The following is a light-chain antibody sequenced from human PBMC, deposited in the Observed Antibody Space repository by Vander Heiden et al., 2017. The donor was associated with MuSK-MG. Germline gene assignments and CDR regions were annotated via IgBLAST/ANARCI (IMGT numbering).Light chain of an antibody. Sequence: LTPSPGTLPLSPGERATLAGRASESVSSNYLAWYQQKPGQAPSLLIYGASGRATGIPDRFSGSGSGTAFTLTISSLQPEDVAAYYCQKYGSAPLTFGRGTKVEIK. CDR2: GAS. V-gene: IGKV3-20*01. J-gene: IGKJ4*01. CDR1: ESVSSNY. CDR3: QKYGSAPLT.